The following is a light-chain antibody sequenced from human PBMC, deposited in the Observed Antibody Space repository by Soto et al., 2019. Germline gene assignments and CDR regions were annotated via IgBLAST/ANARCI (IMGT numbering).Light chain of an antibody. Sequence: EIVMTQSPATLSVSPGERATLSCRASQSVSSNLAWYQQKPGQAPRLLIYGASTRATGIPARFSGSGSGTVFTLTIINLQSEDFAVYYCQQYNNWPPWTFGQGTKVEIK. CDR3: QQYNNWPPWT. CDR2: GAS. V-gene: IGKV3-15*01. J-gene: IGKJ1*01. CDR1: QSVSSN.